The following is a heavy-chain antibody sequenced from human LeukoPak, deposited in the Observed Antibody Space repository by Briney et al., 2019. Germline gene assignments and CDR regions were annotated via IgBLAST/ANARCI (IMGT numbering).Heavy chain of an antibody. CDR2: INHSGDT. CDR1: GGSFSGDY. J-gene: IGHJ6*03. V-gene: IGHV4-34*01. Sequence: PSETLSLTCAVYGGSFSGDYWTWIRQPPGKGLEWIGEINHSGDTNYNPSLKSRVTMSVDTSKNQFSLKLSSVTAADTAVYYCARGVSPGIVVVPAAIDYYYYMDVWGKGTTVTVSS. D-gene: IGHD2-2*01. CDR3: ARGVSPGIVVVPAAIDYYYYMDV.